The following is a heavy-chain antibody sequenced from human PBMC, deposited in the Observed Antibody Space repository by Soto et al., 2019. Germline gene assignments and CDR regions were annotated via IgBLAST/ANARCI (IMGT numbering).Heavy chain of an antibody. CDR2: IYHSGST. D-gene: IGHD3-10*01. CDR1: GGSISSSSYY. CDR3: ARVSNRNYYGSGSHHPWFDP. Sequence: SETLSLTCTVSGGSISSSSYYWGWIRQPPGKGLEWIGYIYHSGSTNYNPSLKSRVTISVDTSKNQFSLKLSSVTAADTAVYYCARVSNRNYYGSGSHHPWFDPWGQGTLVTVSS. V-gene: IGHV4-61*05. J-gene: IGHJ5*02.